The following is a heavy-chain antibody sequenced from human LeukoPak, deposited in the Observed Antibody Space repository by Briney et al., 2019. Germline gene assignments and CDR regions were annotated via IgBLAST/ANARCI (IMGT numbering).Heavy chain of an antibody. J-gene: IGHJ4*02. CDR3: ARAAKFEFYFDY. CDR2: ISSRSSYI. Sequence: PGGSLRLSCVASGFTFSSYSMNWVRQAPGKGLEWVSSISSRSSYIYYADSVKGRFTISRDNVKNSLYLQMNSLRAEDTAVYYCARAAKFEFYFDYWGQGTLVTVSS. D-gene: IGHD3-10*01. CDR1: GFTFSSYS. V-gene: IGHV3-21*01.